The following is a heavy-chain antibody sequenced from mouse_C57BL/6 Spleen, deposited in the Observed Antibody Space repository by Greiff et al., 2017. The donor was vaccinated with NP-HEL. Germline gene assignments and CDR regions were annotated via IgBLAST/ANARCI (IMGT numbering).Heavy chain of an antibody. Sequence: QVQLQQPGAELVMPGASVKLSCKASGYTFTSYWMHWVKQRPGQGLEWIGEIDPSDSYTNYNQKFKGKSTLTVDKSSSTAYMQLSSLTSADSAVYYGASPIDCGIPYAMDYWGQGTSVTVSS. J-gene: IGHJ4*01. CDR3: ASPIDCGIPYAMDY. CDR2: IDPSDSYT. D-gene: IGHD2-1*01. V-gene: IGHV1-69*01. CDR1: GYTFTSYW.